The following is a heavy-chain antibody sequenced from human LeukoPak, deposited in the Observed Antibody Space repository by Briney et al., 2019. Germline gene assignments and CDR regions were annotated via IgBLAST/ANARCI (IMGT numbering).Heavy chain of an antibody. CDR2: IYSGGST. V-gene: IGHV3-53*04. CDR1: GFTVSSNY. Sequence: GGSLRLSCAATGFTVSSNYMSWVRQAPGKGLGWVSVIYSGGSTYYADSVKGRFTISRHNSKNTLYLQMNSLRAEDTAVYYCARDWIRYPYYGMDVWGQGTTVTVSS. D-gene: IGHD1-14*01. CDR3: ARDWIRYPYYGMDV. J-gene: IGHJ6*02.